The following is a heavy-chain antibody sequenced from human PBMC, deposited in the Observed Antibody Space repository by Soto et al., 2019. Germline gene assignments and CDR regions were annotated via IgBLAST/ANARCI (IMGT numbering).Heavy chain of an antibody. CDR2: VYYSGLT. Sequence: QVQLQESGPGLVKPSQTLSLTCSVSGGSINSGGQYWSWIRKPPGKGLEWIGYVYYSGLTHYSPSLKSRVTISIDTSKKQFSLKLNSVTAADTGVYYCARRSPTSYFDPWGQGTLVTVSS. J-gene: IGHJ5*02. CDR1: GGSINSGGQY. D-gene: IGHD1-26*01. CDR3: ARRSPTSYFDP. V-gene: IGHV4-31*03.